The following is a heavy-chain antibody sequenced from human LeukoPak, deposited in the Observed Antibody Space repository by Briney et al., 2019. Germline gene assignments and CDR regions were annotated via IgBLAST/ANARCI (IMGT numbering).Heavy chain of an antibody. D-gene: IGHD3-22*01. CDR2: IYSGGST. V-gene: IGHV3-53*01. CDR3: AREYYYDSSGYYY. J-gene: IGHJ4*02. Sequence: GGSLRLSCAASGFTVSSNYMNWVRQAPGKGLEWVSIIYSGGSTYYADSVKGRFTISRDNSKNTLYLQMNSLRAEDTAVYYCAREYYYDSSGYYYWGQGTLVTVSS. CDR1: GFTVSSNY.